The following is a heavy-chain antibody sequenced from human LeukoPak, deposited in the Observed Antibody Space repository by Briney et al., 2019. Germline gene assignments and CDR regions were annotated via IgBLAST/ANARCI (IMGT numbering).Heavy chain of an antibody. V-gene: IGHV3-30*18. J-gene: IGHJ4*02. CDR1: GFTFSSYG. Sequence: GGSLRLSRAASGFTFSSYGMHWVRQAPGKGLEWVAVISYDGSNKYYADSVKGRFTISRDNSKNTLYLQMNSLRAEDTAVYYCAKGGSGWYFDYWGQGTLVTVSS. D-gene: IGHD6-19*01. CDR3: AKGGSGWYFDY. CDR2: ISYDGSNK.